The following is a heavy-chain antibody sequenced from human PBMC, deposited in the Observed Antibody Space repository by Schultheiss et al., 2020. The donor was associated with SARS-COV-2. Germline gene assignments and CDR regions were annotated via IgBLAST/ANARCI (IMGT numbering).Heavy chain of an antibody. J-gene: IGHJ6*03. V-gene: IGHV1-2*02. Sequence: ASVKVSCKASGYTFTSYDINWVRQATGQGLEWMGWMNPNSGGTNYAQKFQGRVTMTRDTSISTAYMELSRLRSDDTAVYYCARDRPIWTYYYYMDVWGKGTTVTVSS. CDR2: MNPNSGGT. D-gene: IGHD3/OR15-3a*01. CDR3: ARDRPIWTYYYYMDV. CDR1: GYTFTSYD.